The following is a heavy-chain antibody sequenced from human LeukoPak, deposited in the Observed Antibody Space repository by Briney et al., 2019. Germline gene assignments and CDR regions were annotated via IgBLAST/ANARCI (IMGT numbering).Heavy chain of an antibody. J-gene: IGHJ4*02. D-gene: IGHD4-23*01. CDR2: IYLDGRI. V-gene: IGHV3-66*01. CDR3: TRDSDDGGRIHEY. Sequence: GGSLKLSCAASGFTVSTNYMSWVRQAPGKGLEWVSVIYLDGRIYYADSVKGRFAISRDNSKNTLYLQINSLRAEDTAFYYCTRDSDDGGRIHEYWGQGTLVTVSS. CDR1: GFTVSTNY.